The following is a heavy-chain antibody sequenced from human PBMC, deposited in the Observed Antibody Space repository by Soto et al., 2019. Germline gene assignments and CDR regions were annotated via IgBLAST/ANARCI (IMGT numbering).Heavy chain of an antibody. CDR1: GFTFSSYG. J-gene: IGHJ6*02. D-gene: IGHD6-13*01. CDR3: ASTPRIAAAGYYYYGMDV. CDR2: IWYDGSNK. Sequence: GGSLRLSCAASGFTFSSYGMHWVRQAPGKGLEWVAVIWYDGSNKYYADSVKGRFTISRDNSKNTLYLQMNSLRAEDTAVYYCASTPRIAAAGYYYYGMDVWGQGTTVTVSS. V-gene: IGHV3-33*01.